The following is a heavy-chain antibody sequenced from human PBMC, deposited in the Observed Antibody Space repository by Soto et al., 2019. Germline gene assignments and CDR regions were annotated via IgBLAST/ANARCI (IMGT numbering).Heavy chain of an antibody. J-gene: IGHJ4*02. CDR3: ARGYSSGWGGFFDY. Sequence: QVQLVESGGGVVQPGRSLRLSCAASGFTFSSYGMHWVRQAPGKGLEWVAVIWYDGSNKKYADSVKGRFTISRDNSKNTLDLQMTSLRAEDTAVYYCARGYSSGWGGFFDYWGQGTLVTVSS. CDR2: IWYDGSNK. D-gene: IGHD6-19*01. CDR1: GFTFSSYG. V-gene: IGHV3-30*19.